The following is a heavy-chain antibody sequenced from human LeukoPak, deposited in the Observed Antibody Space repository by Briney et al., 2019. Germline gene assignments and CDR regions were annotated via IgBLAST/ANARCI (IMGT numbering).Heavy chain of an antibody. CDR1: GGTFSSYA. CDR2: IIPIFGTA. CDR3: ASASYATRYCSGGSCYPQVYYMDV. V-gene: IGHV1-69*13. D-gene: IGHD2-15*01. Sequence: GASVKVSCKASGGTFSSYAISWVRQAPGQGLEWMGGIIPIFGTANYAQKFQGRVTITADESTSTAYMELSSLRSEDTAVYYCASASYATRYCSGGSCYPQVYYMDVWGKGTTVTISS. J-gene: IGHJ6*03.